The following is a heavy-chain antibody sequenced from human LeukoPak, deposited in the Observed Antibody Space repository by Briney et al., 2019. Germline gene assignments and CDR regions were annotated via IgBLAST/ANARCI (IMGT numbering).Heavy chain of an antibody. Sequence: ASVMVSCKASGYSFSGFYMHWVRQAPGQGLEWMGWIIPNTGGTDDAQKFQGRVTMTRDRTSSTAYMELSSLRSDDTAVYYCAREWLIVVTGTGHLDYWGQGTLVTVSS. J-gene: IGHJ4*02. CDR2: IIPNTGGT. CDR1: GYSFSGFY. D-gene: IGHD6-19*01. V-gene: IGHV1-2*02. CDR3: AREWLIVVTGTGHLDY.